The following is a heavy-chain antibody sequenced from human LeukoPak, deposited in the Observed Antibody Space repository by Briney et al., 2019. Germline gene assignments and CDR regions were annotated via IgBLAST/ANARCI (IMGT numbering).Heavy chain of an antibody. Sequence: GGSLRLSCEASGFTVSSNYMSWVRQAPGKGREWVSYISSSSSTIYYADSVKGRFTISRDNAKNSLYLQMNSLRAEDTAVYYCARAPISTGDYVGYYYYYYMDVWGKGTTVTISS. V-gene: IGHV3-48*01. CDR2: ISSSSSTI. CDR1: GFTVSSNY. D-gene: IGHD4-23*01. CDR3: ARAPISTGDYVGYYYYYYMDV. J-gene: IGHJ6*03.